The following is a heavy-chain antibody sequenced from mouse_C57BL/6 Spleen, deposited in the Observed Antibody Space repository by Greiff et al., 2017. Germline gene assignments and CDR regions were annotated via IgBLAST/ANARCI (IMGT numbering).Heavy chain of an antibody. CDR2: IDPENGDT. Sequence: EVQLQQSGAELVRPGASVTLSCTASGFNIKDDYMHWVKQRPEQGLEWIGWIDPENGDTEYASKFQGKATITADTSSNTAYLQLSSLTSEDTAVYYCTTTTMVRRFAYWGQGTLVTVSA. CDR1: GFNIKDDY. D-gene: IGHD2-2*01. J-gene: IGHJ3*01. V-gene: IGHV14-4*01. CDR3: TTTTMVRRFAY.